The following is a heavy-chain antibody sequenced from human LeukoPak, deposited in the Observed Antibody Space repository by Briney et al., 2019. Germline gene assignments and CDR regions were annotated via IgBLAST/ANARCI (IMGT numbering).Heavy chain of an antibody. CDR2: IVVGSGNT. V-gene: IGHV1-58*01. D-gene: IGHD2-2*01. CDR3: AADLQRGEYQLLVFDY. Sequence: SVKVSCKASGFTFTSSAVQWVRQARGQRLEWIGWIVVGSGNTNYAQKFQERVTVTRDMSTSTAYMELSSLRSEDTAVYYCAADLQRGEYQLLVFDYWGQGTLVTVSS. J-gene: IGHJ4*02. CDR1: GFTFTSSA.